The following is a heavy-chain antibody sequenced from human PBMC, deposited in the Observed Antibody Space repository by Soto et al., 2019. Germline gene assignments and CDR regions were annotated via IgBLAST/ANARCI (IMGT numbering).Heavy chain of an antibody. V-gene: IGHV1-69*02. CDR3: ARGGAVVVPGAVDRHNWFDP. Sequence: QVQLVQSGAEVKKPGSSVKVSCEASGGTFSSYSFSWVRQAPGQGLEWMGRVIPILGMANYAQKFQGRVTNTADKSTSTVYMERSSLRSEDTAVYYCARGGAVVVPGAVDRHNWFDPWGQGTLVTVSS. CDR2: VIPILGMA. CDR1: GGTFSSYS. D-gene: IGHD2-2*01. J-gene: IGHJ5*02.